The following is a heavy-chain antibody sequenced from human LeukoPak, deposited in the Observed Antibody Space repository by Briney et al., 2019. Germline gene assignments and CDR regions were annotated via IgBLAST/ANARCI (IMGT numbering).Heavy chain of an antibody. D-gene: IGHD1-1*01. J-gene: IGHJ4*02. CDR1: GFTFSSYW. V-gene: IGHV3-74*01. CDR2: INSDGSST. Sequence: GGSLRLSCAASGFTFSSYWMHWVRQAPGKGLVWVSRINSDGSSTSYADSVKGRFTISRDNAKNTLYLQMNSLRAEDTAVYYCAKRGHKGGNWNDETPHFDYWGQGTLVTVSS. CDR3: AKRGHKGGNWNDETPHFDY.